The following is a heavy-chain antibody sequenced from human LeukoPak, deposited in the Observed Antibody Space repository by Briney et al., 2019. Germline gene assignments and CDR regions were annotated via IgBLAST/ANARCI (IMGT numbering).Heavy chain of an antibody. V-gene: IGHV3-23*01. D-gene: IGHD4/OR15-4a*01. CDR1: GFTFSNIA. J-gene: IGHJ4*02. Sequence: GGSLRLSCAASGFTFSNIAMTWVRQAPGKGLEWVSSISGSAGSAYYADSVKGRFTISRDNSKNTLNSLRAEDTAVYYCARRAGAYSHPYDYWGQGTLVTVSS. CDR2: ISGSAGSA. CDR3: ARRAGAYSHPYDY.